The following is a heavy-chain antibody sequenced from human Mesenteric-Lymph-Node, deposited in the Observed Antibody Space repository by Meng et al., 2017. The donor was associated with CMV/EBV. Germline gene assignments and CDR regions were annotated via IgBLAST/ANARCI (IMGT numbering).Heavy chain of an antibody. CDR2: INLSGGST. V-gene: IGHV1-46*01. D-gene: IGHD4-11*01. CDR1: GYNFTNCY. Sequence: CKASGYNFTNCYMHWVRQAPGQGLEWMGIINLSGGSTSYPQKFQGRVTMTRDTTTSTVYMELSSLRFEDTAVYYCAKGGYSTKGPIDYWGQGTLVTVSS. J-gene: IGHJ4*02. CDR3: AKGGYSTKGPIDY.